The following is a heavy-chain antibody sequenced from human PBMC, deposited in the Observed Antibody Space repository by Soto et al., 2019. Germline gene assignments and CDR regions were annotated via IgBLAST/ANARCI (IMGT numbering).Heavy chain of an antibody. J-gene: IGHJ4*02. CDR1: GGSFMGYY. Sequence: SETLSLTCAVYGGSFMGYYWSWIRQPPGKGLELIGEINHSGSTNYNPSLKSRVTISVDTSKNKFSLKLSSVTAPDTAVYYCAGSQKEVVVAATTFDYWGQGNLVTV. V-gene: IGHV4-34*01. CDR2: INHSGST. CDR3: AGSQKEVVVAATTFDY. D-gene: IGHD2-15*01.